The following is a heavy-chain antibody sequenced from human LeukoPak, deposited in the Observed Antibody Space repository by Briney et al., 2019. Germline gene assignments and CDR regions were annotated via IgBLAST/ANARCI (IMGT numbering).Heavy chain of an antibody. CDR1: GGTFSSYA. J-gene: IGHJ6*03. CDR2: IIPIFGTA. V-gene: IGHV1-69*05. D-gene: IGHD2-2*01. CDR3: ASGGWNLVVPAAMADYYYYMDV. Sequence: SVKVSCKASGGTFSSYAISWVRQAPGQGLEWMGGIIPIFGTANYAQKFQGRVTITTDESTSTAYMELSSLRSEDTAVYYCASGGWNLVVPAAMADYYYYMDVWGKGTTVTVSS.